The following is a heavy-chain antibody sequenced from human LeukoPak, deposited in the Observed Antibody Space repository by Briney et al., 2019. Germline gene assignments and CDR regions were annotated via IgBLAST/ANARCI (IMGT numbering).Heavy chain of an antibody. CDR1: GGTFSSYA. J-gene: IGHJ4*02. CDR2: IIPIFGTA. V-gene: IGHV1-69*13. CDR3: ARDPGFGRDGYNSSDY. Sequence: ASVKVSCKASGGTFSSYAISWVRQAPGQGLEWMGGIIPIFGTANYAQKFQGRVTITADESTSTAYMELSSLRSEDTAVYYCARDPGFGRDGYNSSDYWGQGTLVTVSS. D-gene: IGHD5-24*01.